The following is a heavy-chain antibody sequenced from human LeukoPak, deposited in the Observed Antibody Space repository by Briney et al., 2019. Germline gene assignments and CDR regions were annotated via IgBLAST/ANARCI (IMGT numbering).Heavy chain of an antibody. D-gene: IGHD4-17*01. Sequence: GASVKVSCKASGYTFSSYGVSWVRQAPGQGLEWVGWISAYNGNTNYAQKVQGRVTMTTDTSTSTAYMDLRSLRSDDTAVCYCARTIDYGDSEVLDYWGQGTLVTVSS. CDR3: ARTIDYGDSEVLDY. CDR1: GYTFSSYG. V-gene: IGHV1-18*01. J-gene: IGHJ4*02. CDR2: ISAYNGNT.